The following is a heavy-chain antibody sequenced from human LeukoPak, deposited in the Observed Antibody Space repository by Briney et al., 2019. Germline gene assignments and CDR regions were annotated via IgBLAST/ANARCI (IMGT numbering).Heavy chain of an antibody. J-gene: IGHJ4*02. CDR1: GYIFSSYG. D-gene: IGHD3-9*01. CDR2: INTYNGNT. V-gene: IGHV1-18*01. CDR3: ARGFDWLEYYFDY. Sequence: ASVKVSCKASGYIFSSYGISWVRQAPGQGLEWMGWINTYNGNTKYAQKVQGRVTMTTDTSTSTAYMEVRSLRSDDTAVYYCARGFDWLEYYFDYWGQGTLVTVSS.